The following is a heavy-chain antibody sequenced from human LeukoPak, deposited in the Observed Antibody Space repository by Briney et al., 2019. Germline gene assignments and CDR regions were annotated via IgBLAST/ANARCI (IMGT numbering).Heavy chain of an antibody. J-gene: IGHJ4*02. CDR2: IWYDGSNK. V-gene: IGHV3-33*01. CDR3: ARDRGESGYDPEGIDY. CDR1: GFTFSSYG. Sequence: PGGSLRLSCAASGFTFSSYGMHWVCQAPGKGLEWVAVIWYDGSNKYYADSVKGRFTISRDNSKNTLYLQMNSLRAEDTAVYYCARDRGESGYDPEGIDYWGQGTLVTVSS. D-gene: IGHD5-12*01.